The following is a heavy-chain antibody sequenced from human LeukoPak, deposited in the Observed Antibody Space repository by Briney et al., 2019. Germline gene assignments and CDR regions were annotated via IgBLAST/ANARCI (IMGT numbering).Heavy chain of an antibody. J-gene: IGHJ3*02. D-gene: IGHD5-24*01. V-gene: IGHV3-53*01. Sequence: GGSLRLSCAASGFTFSSYAMSWVRQAPGKGLEWVSVIYSGGSTYYADSVKGRFTISRDNSKNTLYLQMNSLRAEDTAVYYCARGDGPDGNDAFDIWGQGTMVTVSS. CDR2: IYSGGST. CDR1: GFTFSSYA. CDR3: ARGDGPDGNDAFDI.